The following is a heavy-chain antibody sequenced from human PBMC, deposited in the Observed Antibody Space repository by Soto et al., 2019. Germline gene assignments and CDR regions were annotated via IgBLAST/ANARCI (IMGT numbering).Heavy chain of an antibody. J-gene: IGHJ4*02. CDR3: AGAQMAGLDY. CDR1: GGSISSGGYY. V-gene: IGHV4-31*03. Sequence: SETLSLTCTVSGGSISSGGYYWSWIRQHPGKGLEWIGYIYYSGSTYYNPSLKSRVTISVDTSKNQFSLKLSSVTAADTAVYYCAGAQMAGLDYWGQGTLVTVSS. D-gene: IGHD6-19*01. CDR2: IYYSGST.